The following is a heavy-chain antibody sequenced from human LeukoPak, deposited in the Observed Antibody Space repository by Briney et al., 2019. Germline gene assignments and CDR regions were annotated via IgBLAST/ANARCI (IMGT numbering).Heavy chain of an antibody. D-gene: IGHD4-23*01. Sequence: GGSLRLSCAASGFNFRSYSMNWVRQPPGKGLEWVSYISSSTINIYYADSVKGRFTISRDDAKSSLYLQMNSLRDEDTAVYYCAKGGGNSGYYFDYWGQGTLVTVSS. J-gene: IGHJ4*02. CDR3: AKGGGNSGYYFDY. CDR2: ISSSTINI. V-gene: IGHV3-48*02. CDR1: GFNFRSYS.